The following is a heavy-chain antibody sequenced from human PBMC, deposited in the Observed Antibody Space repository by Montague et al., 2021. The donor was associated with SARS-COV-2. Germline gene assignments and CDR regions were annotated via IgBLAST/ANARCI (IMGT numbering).Heavy chain of an antibody. D-gene: IGHD5-18*01. V-gene: IGHV3-30*04. CDR1: GFTFSSYA. CDR3: AKTAMGDYYYGMDV. J-gene: IGHJ6*02. Sequence: SLRLSCAASGFTFSSYAMHRVRQAPGKGLEWVAVISYDGSNKYYADSVKGRLTISRDNSKNTLYLQMNSLRAEDTAVYYCAKTAMGDYYYGMDVWGQGTTVTVSS. CDR2: ISYDGSNK.